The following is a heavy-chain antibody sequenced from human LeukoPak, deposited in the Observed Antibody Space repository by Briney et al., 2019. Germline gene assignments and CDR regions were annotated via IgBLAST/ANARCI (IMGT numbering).Heavy chain of an antibody. D-gene: IGHD1-1*01. CDR1: GFTFSGFW. J-gene: IGHJ6*02. V-gene: IGHV3-7*01. CDR2: INSDGSEG. CDR3: ARRGTGHGMDV. Sequence: GGSLRLSCAVSGFTFSGFWMSWSRQAPGKGLEWVASINSDGSEGYYADVVKGRFTISRDNAKNTLFLQMNSLRAEDTAVYYCARRGTGHGMDVWGQGTTVIVSS.